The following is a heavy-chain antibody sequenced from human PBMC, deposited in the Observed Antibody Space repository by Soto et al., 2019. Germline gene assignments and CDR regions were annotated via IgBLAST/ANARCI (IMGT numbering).Heavy chain of an antibody. D-gene: IGHD5-18*01. CDR3: ARRYGKNAFDI. CDR1: GGSISSGSYS. J-gene: IGHJ3*02. V-gene: IGHV4-39*07. Sequence: PSETLSLTCSVSGGSISSGSYSWGWIRQPPGKGLEWIGTIYYIGNPYYTPSLKSRLTISVDTSKNQLSLKLSSVTAADTAVYYCARRYGKNAFDIWGQGTMVTVSS. CDR2: IYYIGNP.